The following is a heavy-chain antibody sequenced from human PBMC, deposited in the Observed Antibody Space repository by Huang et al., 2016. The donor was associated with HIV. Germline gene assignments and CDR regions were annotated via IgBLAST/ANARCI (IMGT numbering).Heavy chain of an antibody. D-gene: IGHD3-3*02. CDR3: IILDVDY. Sequence: EVQLVESGGGSVQPGGALILSWSASGSNFNTMHWVRQASGKGLEWGGRIRNKANNYATAYAASVRGRFTISGDDSRSTAYLQMTSLRIEDTALYYCIILDVDYWGLGILVTVSS. J-gene: IGHJ4*02. V-gene: IGHV3-73*01. CDR1: GSNFNT. CDR2: IRNKANNYAT.